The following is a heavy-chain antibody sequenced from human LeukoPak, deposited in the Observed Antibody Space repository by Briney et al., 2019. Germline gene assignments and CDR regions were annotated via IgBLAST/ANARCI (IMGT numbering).Heavy chain of an antibody. V-gene: IGHV1-18*04. CDR3: ARDSGDTYYFDY. CDR1: GYTFTGYY. CDR2: ISAYNGNT. J-gene: IGHJ4*02. Sequence: ASVKVSCKASGYTFTGYYMHWVRQAPGQGLEWMGWISAYNGNTNYAQKLQGRVTMTTDTSTSTAYMELRSLRSDDTAVYYCARDSGDTYYFDYWGQGTLVTVSS. D-gene: IGHD2-21*02.